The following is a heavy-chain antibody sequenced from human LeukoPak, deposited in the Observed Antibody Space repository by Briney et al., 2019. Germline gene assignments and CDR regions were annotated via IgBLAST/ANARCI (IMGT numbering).Heavy chain of an antibody. V-gene: IGHV3-23*01. D-gene: IGHD6-19*01. CDR3: AKDQGIAVAGTLAFPTQFDY. CDR1: GFTFSSYA. CDR2: ISGSGGST. Sequence: PGGSLRLSCAASGFTFSSYAMSWVRQAPGKGVEWVSAISGSGGSTYYADSVRGRFTISRENSKNPLYLQMNSLRAADKAVYYCAKDQGIAVAGTLAFPTQFDYWGQGTLVTVSS. J-gene: IGHJ4*02.